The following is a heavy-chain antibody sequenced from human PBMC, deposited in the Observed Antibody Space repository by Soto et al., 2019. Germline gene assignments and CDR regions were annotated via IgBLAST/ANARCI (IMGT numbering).Heavy chain of an antibody. V-gene: IGHV4-4*02. CDR2: IYHSGST. CDR1: GGSISSSNW. CDR3: ARDLRKGSTIFGVVIPTGYYGMDV. Sequence: SETLSLTCAVSGGSISSSNWWSWVRQPPGKGLEWIGEIYHSGSTNYNPSLKSRVTISVDKSKNQFSLKLSSVTAADTAVYYCARDLRKGSTIFGVVIPTGYYGMDVWGQGTKVTVYS. D-gene: IGHD3-3*01. J-gene: IGHJ6*02.